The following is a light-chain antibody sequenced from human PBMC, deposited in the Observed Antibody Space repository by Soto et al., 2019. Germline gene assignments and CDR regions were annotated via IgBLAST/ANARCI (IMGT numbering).Light chain of an antibody. V-gene: IGKV3-20*01. Sequence: EIVLTQSPGTLSLSPGERATLSCRASQSVTSNSLAWDQHKLGQAPRLLIYDASSRATVIPDRFSGSGSGTDFTLTISRLEPEDFAVYFCQQFGTSPGTFGPGTKVDIK. CDR2: DAS. CDR1: QSVTSNS. J-gene: IGKJ3*01. CDR3: QQFGTSPGT.